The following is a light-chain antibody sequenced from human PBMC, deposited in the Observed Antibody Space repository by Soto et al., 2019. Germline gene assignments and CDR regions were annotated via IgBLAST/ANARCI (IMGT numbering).Light chain of an antibody. Sequence: IQETQCPSSMSSSLGDRVTITGRASQDSTKYVARYQQKSGKAPNLLIYYASALHSGVPSRFSGSGSGTDFTLTISGLQPEDFATYYCQQLSSYPSTFGGGTKVDIK. CDR3: QQLSSYPST. J-gene: IGKJ4*01. CDR1: QDSTKY. CDR2: YAS. V-gene: IGKV1-9*01.